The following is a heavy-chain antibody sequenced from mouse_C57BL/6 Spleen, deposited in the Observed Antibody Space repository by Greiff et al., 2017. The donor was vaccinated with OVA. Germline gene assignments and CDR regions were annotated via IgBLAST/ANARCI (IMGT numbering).Heavy chain of an antibody. CDR3: ARDAGGVDYAMDY. V-gene: IGHV7-1*01. CDR1: GFTFSDFY. D-gene: IGHD1-1*02. CDR2: SRNKANDYTT. Sequence: EVQRVESGGGLVQSGRSLRLSCATSGFTFSDFYMEWVRQAPGKGLEWIAASRNKANDYTTEYSASVKGRFIVSRDTSQSILYLQMNALRAEDTAIYYCARDAGGVDYAMDYWGQGTSVTVSS. J-gene: IGHJ4*01.